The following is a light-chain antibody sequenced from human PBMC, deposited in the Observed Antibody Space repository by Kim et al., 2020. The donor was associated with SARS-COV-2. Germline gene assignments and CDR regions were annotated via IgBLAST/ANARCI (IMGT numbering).Light chain of an antibody. CDR3: QQRSS. V-gene: IGKV3-11*01. CDR2: DAS. CDR1: QSVSSY. J-gene: IGKJ5*01. Sequence: ATRSWSPGERATLSCRASQSVSSYLAWYQQKPGQAPRLLIYDASKRAIGMPARFSGSGSGTDFTLTISRLEPEDSAVYFCQQRSSFGQGTRLEIK.